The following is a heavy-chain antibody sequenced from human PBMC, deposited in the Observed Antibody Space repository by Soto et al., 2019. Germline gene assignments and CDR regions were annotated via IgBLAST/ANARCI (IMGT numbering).Heavy chain of an antibody. D-gene: IGHD2-2*01. CDR3: AKQRDIVVVPAAYNWFDP. CDR1: GFTFSSYA. CDR2: ISGSGGST. Sequence: GSLRLSCAASGFTFSSYAMSWVRQAPGKGLEWVSAISGSGGSTYYADSVKGRFTISRDNSKNTLYLQMNSLRAEDTAVYYCAKQRDIVVVPAAYNWFDPWGQGTLVTVSS. J-gene: IGHJ5*01. V-gene: IGHV3-23*01.